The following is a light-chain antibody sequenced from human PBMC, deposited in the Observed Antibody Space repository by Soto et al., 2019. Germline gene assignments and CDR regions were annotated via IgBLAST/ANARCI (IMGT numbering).Light chain of an antibody. CDR3: QPYGNSRWT. Sequence: EIVLTQSPDTLSLSPGERATLSCRASQSVSSSYLAWYQQTPGQAPRLLIYGTSNRATGIPDRFSGSGSGTDFTLTISRLEPEDLAVYYCQPYGNSRWTFGQGPKVDIK. V-gene: IGKV3-20*01. CDR2: GTS. CDR1: QSVSSSY. J-gene: IGKJ1*01.